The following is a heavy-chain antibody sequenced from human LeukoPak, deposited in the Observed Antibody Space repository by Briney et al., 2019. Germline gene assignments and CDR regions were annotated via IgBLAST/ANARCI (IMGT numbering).Heavy chain of an antibody. Sequence: ASVKVSCKASGYTFISYRISWVRQAPGRGPEWMGWISPYNGNTNYAQKLQGRVTMTTDTSTSTAYMELRSLRSDDTAVYYCARPHSLDDYGDYWGQGTLVTVSS. CDR3: ARPHSLDDYGDY. CDR1: GYTFISYR. V-gene: IGHV1-18*01. D-gene: IGHD1-1*01. J-gene: IGHJ4*02. CDR2: ISPYNGNT.